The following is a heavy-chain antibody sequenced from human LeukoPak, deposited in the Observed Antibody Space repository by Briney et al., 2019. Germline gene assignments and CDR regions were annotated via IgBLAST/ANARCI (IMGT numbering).Heavy chain of an antibody. CDR1: GNTFTDLS. D-gene: IGHD2/OR15-2a*01. V-gene: IGHV1-24*01. J-gene: IGHJ4*02. CDR2: FDPEDVET. Sequence: ASVKVSCTVSGNTFTDLSMNWVRPAPGKGLEWMGGFDPEDVETIYAQKFQGRVTMTEDISTETAYMELTSLRPEDTAVYYCATDFYRGRQFDYWGQGTLVTVSS. CDR3: ATDFYRGRQFDY.